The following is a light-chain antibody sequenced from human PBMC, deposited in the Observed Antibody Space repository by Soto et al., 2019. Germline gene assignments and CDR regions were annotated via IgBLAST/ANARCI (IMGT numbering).Light chain of an antibody. CDR1: QNVSTY. CDR2: TAS. J-gene: IGKJ4*01. Sequence: AIRMTQSPSSFSASTGDRVTITCRASQNVSTYLAWYQQKPGKAPRLLIYTASTLQSGVPSRFSGSGSGTDFTLTISCLQSEDFAPYYCQQYYTYPLTFGGGTKVETK. V-gene: IGKV1-8*01. CDR3: QQYYTYPLT.